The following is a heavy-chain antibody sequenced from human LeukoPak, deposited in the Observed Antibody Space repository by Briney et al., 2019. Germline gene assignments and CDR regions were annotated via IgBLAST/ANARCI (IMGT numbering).Heavy chain of an antibody. CDR3: ARLLYDRSGYYYFDY. Sequence: ESSETLSLTCTVSGGSISSYYWSWIRQPPGKGLEWIGSIYYSGSTYDNPSLKSRATISVDTSRNQFSLRLRSVTAADTAVYYCARLLYDRSGYYYFDYWGQGTLVTVSS. V-gene: IGHV4-59*05. CDR2: IYYSGST. CDR1: GGSISSYY. J-gene: IGHJ4*02. D-gene: IGHD3-22*01.